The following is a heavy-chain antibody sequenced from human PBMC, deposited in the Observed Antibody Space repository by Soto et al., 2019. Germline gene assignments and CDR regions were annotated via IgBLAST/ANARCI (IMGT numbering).Heavy chain of an antibody. CDR1: GYTFSSYA. D-gene: IGHD3-3*01. CDR2: ISGYNGNT. V-gene: IGHV1-18*01. CDR3: ARVGGARGYYDFWSGFYYFDN. Sequence: ASVKVSCKASGYTFSSYAISWVRQAPGQGLEWMGWISGYNGNTNYAQKFQGRVTMTTDTSTSTAYMELRSLRSDDTAVYYCARVGGARGYYDFWSGFYYFDNWGQGTLVTVSS. J-gene: IGHJ4*02.